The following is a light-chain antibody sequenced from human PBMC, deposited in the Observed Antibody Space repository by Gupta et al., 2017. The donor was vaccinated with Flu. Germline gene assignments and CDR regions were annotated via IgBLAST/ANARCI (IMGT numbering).Light chain of an antibody. V-gene: IGLV2-11*01. CDR2: DVS. J-gene: IGLJ2*01. CDR3: CSYAGRYTCV. CDR1: SSDVGLYDY. Sequence: QSVLTQPRSVSGSPGQSVTIACTGSSSDVGLYDYVSWYQHHPGKAPSLIIYDVSRRPSGVPDRFSASKSGNTASLTISGLQAEDEADYHCCSYAGRYTCVFGGGTKVTVL.